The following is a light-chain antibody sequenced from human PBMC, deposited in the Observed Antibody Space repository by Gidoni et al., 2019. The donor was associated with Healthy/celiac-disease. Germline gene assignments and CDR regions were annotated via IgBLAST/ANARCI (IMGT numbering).Light chain of an antibody. J-gene: IGKJ4*01. V-gene: IGKV1-33*01. Sequence: DIQMTQSPSSLSASVGDRVTITCQASQDISNYLNWYQQKPGKAPKLLIYDASNLETGVPSRFSGSESGTDFTFTISSLQPEDIATYYCQQYDNLGRTFGGGTKVEIK. CDR2: DAS. CDR3: QQYDNLGRT. CDR1: QDISNY.